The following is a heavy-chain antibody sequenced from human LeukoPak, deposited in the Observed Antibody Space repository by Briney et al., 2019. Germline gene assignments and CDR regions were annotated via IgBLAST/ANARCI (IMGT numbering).Heavy chain of an antibody. V-gene: IGHV3-30*18. J-gene: IGHJ4*02. Sequence: PGGSRRLSCAASGFTLSSNGMNGVGRAQGRGRGGGAVISYDGSNKYYADSVKGRFTISRDNSKNTLYLQMNSLRAEDTAAYYCAKVMGFGELLYIDYWGQGTLVTVSS. CDR3: AKVMGFGELLYIDY. CDR2: ISYDGSNK. CDR1: GFTLSSNG. D-gene: IGHD3-10*01.